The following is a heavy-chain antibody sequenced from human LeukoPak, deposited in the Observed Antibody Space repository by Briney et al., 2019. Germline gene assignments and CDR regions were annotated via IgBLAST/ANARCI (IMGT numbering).Heavy chain of an antibody. Sequence: SVKVSCKASGGTFSSYAISWVRQAPGQGLEWMGRIIPILGIANYAQKFQGRVTITADKSTSTAYMELSSLRSEDTAVYYCARESAVPAAIRFDKSYYFDYWGQGTLVTVSS. CDR3: ARESAVPAAIRFDKSYYFDY. CDR2: IIPILGIA. V-gene: IGHV1-69*04. J-gene: IGHJ4*02. CDR1: GGTFSSYA. D-gene: IGHD2-2*01.